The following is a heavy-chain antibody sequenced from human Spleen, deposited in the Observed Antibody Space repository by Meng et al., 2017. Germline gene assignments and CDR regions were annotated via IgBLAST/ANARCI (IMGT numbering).Heavy chain of an antibody. Sequence: GESLKISCLASGFSFSTSWMTWVRQAPGKGLEWLANIKSDGSEKYYSDSVKGRFTISRDNSKNTVFLQINSLRVEDTAVYYCARSPIDKYDLSALPLDYWGQGTLVTVSS. CDR2: IKSDGSEK. D-gene: IGHD3-16*01. V-gene: IGHV3-7*01. J-gene: IGHJ4*02. CDR1: GFSFSTSW. CDR3: ARSPIDKYDLSALPLDY.